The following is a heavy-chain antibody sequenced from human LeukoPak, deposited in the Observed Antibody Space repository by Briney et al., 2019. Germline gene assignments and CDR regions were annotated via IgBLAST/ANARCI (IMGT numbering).Heavy chain of an antibody. V-gene: IGHV3-23*01. CDR2: ISGSGGST. Sequence: GGSLRLSCAASGFTFRSHGMHWVRQAPGKGLEWVSAISGSGGSTYYADSVKGRFTISRDNSKNTLYLQMNSLRAEDTAVYYCAKDTERYYDSSGYFDYWGQGTLVTVSS. D-gene: IGHD3-22*01. CDR1: GFTFRSHG. CDR3: AKDTERYYDSSGYFDY. J-gene: IGHJ4*02.